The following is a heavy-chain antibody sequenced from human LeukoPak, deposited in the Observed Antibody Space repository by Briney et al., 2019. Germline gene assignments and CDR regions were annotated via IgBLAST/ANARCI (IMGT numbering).Heavy chain of an antibody. CDR3: ARSVATGCFDY. CDR2: TYYRSTWYT. V-gene: IGHV6-1*01. D-gene: IGHD1-1*01. Sequence: SQTLSLTCAISGDSVSSNCAAWSWIRQSPSRGLEWLGRTYYRSTWYTYYAVSVKSRITINPDTSKNQFSLQLNSVTPEDTAVYFCARSVATGCFDYWGQGTLVTVSS. CDR1: GDSVSSNCAA. J-gene: IGHJ4*02.